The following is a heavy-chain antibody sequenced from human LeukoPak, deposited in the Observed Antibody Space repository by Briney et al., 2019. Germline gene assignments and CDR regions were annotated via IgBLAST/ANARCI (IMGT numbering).Heavy chain of an antibody. J-gene: IGHJ4*02. D-gene: IGHD6-19*01. Sequence: PSETLSLTCTVSGGSITSGSYYWSWIRQAGGKGLEWIGRIYTSGSINYNPSLKSRVTISEDTSKNQFSLKLSSVTAADTAVYYCARGGSGLFEFDYWGQGTLVTVSS. CDR1: GGSITSGSYY. V-gene: IGHV4-61*02. CDR3: ARGGSGLFEFDY. CDR2: IYTSGSI.